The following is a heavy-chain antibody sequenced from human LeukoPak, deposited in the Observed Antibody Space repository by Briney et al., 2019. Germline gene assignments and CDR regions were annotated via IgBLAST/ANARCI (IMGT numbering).Heavy chain of an antibody. CDR1: GGTFSSYA. V-gene: IGHV1-69*13. D-gene: IGHD3-22*01. J-gene: IGHJ4*02. CDR3: ARDLYYYDSSGPFDY. CDR2: IIPIFGTA. Sequence: SVKVSCKASGGTFSSYAISWVRQAPGQGLEWMGGIIPIFGTANYAQKFQGRVTITADESTSTAYMELSSLRSEDTAVYYCARDLYYYDSSGPFDYWRQGTLVTVSS.